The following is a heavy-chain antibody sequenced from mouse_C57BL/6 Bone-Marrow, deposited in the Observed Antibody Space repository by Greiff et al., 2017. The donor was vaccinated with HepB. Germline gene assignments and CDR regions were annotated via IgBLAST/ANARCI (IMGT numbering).Heavy chain of an antibody. J-gene: IGHJ4*01. Sequence: EVQRVESGEGLVKPGGSLKLSCAASGFTFSSYAMSWVRQTPEKRLEWVAYISSGGDYIYYADTVKGRFTISRDNARNTLYLQMSSLKSEDTAMYYCTRGSNYPYYAMVYWGQGTSVTVSS. CDR3: TRGSNYPYYAMVY. V-gene: IGHV5-9-1*02. D-gene: IGHD2-5*01. CDR1: GFTFSSYA. CDR2: ISSGGDYI.